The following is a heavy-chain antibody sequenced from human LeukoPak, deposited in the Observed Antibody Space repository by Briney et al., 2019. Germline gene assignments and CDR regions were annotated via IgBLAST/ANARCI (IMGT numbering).Heavy chain of an antibody. D-gene: IGHD2/OR15-2a*01. CDR2: IYYSGRT. Sequence: KPSETLSLTCTVSGGSISSDHWNWIRQPPGKGLEWIGCIYYSGRTYYNPSLKSRVSISVDMSKSQFSLRLTSVTAADTAVYYWARKNDFDIWGQGTLVTVSS. CDR1: GGSISSDH. J-gene: IGHJ3*02. CDR3: ARKNDFDI. V-gene: IGHV4-59*01.